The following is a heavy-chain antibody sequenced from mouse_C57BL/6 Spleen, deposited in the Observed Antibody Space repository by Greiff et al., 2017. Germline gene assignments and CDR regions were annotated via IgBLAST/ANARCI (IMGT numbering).Heavy chain of an antibody. Sequence: EVQVVESGGGLVKPGGSLKLSCAASGFTFSDYGMHWVRQAPEKGLEWVAYISSGSSTIYYADTVKGRFTISRDNAKNPLFLQMTSLRSEDTAMYYCARFGLAYWGQGTLVTVSA. CDR2: ISSGSSTI. V-gene: IGHV5-17*01. CDR3: ARFGLAY. CDR1: GFTFSDYG. J-gene: IGHJ3*01.